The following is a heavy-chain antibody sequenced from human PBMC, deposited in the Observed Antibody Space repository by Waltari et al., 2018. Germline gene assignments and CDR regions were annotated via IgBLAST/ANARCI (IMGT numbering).Heavy chain of an antibody. CDR1: GFTVSSNY. CDR3: ARDHSMYF. V-gene: IGHV3-53*01. J-gene: IGHJ4*02. CDR2: IYSGGST. D-gene: IGHD4-4*01. Sequence: EVQLVESGGGLIQPGGSLRLSCAASGFTVSSNYMNWVRQAPGKGLEWVSIIYSGGSTSYADSVKGRFTMSRDDSKNTVYLQMNSLRAEDMAIYYCARDHSMYFWGQGTLVTVSS.